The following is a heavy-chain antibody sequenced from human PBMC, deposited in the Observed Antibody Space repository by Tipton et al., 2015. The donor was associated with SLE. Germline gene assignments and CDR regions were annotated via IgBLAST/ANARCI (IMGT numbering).Heavy chain of an antibody. CDR2: ISYSGNT. CDR3: ARLTVTPHWYFDL. CDR1: GGSISRSNYY. J-gene: IGHJ2*01. V-gene: IGHV4-39*07. Sequence: LSCTVSGGSISRSNYYWGWIRRPPGRGLEWIGTISYSGNTYYNPSLKSRLTISVDTSKNQFSLKLSSVTAADTAVYYCARLTVTPHWYFDLWGRGTPVTVSS. D-gene: IGHD2-21*02.